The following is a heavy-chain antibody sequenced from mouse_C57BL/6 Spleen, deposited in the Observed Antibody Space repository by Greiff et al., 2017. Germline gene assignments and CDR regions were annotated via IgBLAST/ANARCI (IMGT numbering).Heavy chain of an antibody. D-gene: IGHD1-1*02. CDR2: IYPRSGNT. CDR3: ARSGGSYGYAMDY. J-gene: IGHJ4*01. CDR1: GYTFTSYG. V-gene: IGHV1-81*01. Sequence: QVQLQQSGAELARPGASVKLSCKASGYTFTSYGISWVKQRTGQGLEWIGEIYPRSGNTYYNEKFKGKATLTADKSSSTAYMELRSLTSEESSVYFCARSGGSYGYAMDYWGQGTSVTVSS.